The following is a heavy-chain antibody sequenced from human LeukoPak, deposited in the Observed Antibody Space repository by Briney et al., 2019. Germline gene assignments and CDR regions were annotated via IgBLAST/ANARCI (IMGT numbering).Heavy chain of an antibody. CDR1: GGTFSSYA. CDR3: ARGIVVVPAAMYY. J-gene: IGHJ4*02. V-gene: IGHV1-18*01. Sequence: ASVKVSCKASGGTFSSYAISWVRQAPGQGLEWMGWISAYNGNTNYAQKLQGRVTMTTDTSTSTAYMELSSLRSEDTAVYYCARGIVVVPAAMYYWGQGTLVTVSS. CDR2: ISAYNGNT. D-gene: IGHD2-2*01.